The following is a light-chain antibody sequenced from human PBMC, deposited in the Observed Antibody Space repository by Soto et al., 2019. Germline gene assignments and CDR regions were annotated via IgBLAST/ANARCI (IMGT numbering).Light chain of an antibody. CDR3: QQLNSYPPAT. J-gene: IGKJ5*01. Sequence: DIHLTQSPSFLSASVGDRVTITCRAGQGISSYLAWYQQKPGKAPKLLIYAASTLQSGVPSRFSGSGSGTEFTLTISSLQPEDFATYYCQQLNSYPPATFGQGTRLEIK. V-gene: IGKV1-9*01. CDR1: QGISSY. CDR2: AAS.